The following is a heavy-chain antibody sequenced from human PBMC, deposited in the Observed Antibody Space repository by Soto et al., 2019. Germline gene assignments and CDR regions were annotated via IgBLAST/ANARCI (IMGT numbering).Heavy chain of an antibody. CDR1: GFTFSSYA. Sequence: GGSLRLSCAASGFTFSSYAMSWVRQAPGKGLEWVSAISGSGGSTYYADSVKGRFTISRDNSRNTLYLKMNSLRAEDTAVYYCAKDLGGTLFYGMDVWGQGTTATVSS. J-gene: IGHJ6*02. V-gene: IGHV3-23*01. CDR3: AKDLGGTLFYGMDV. D-gene: IGHD3-16*01. CDR2: ISGSGGST.